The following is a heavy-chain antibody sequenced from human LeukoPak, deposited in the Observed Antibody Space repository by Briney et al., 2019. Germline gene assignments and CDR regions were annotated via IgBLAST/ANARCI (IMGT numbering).Heavy chain of an antibody. CDR3: ARLSCSTSCWFDP. CDR1: GYSFTSYW. Sequence: GESLKISCKGSGYSFTSYWIGWVRQMPGKGLEWMGIIYPGDSDTTYSPSSQGQVTTSADKSISTAYLQWSSLKASDTAMYYSARLSCSTSCWFDPWGQGTLVPVSS. V-gene: IGHV5-51*01. J-gene: IGHJ5*02. D-gene: IGHD2-2*01. CDR2: IYPGDSDT.